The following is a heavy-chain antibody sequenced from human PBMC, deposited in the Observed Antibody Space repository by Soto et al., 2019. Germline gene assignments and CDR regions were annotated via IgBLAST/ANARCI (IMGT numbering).Heavy chain of an antibody. V-gene: IGHV4-59*01. CDR1: GGSISSYY. D-gene: IGHD6-13*01. CDR2: IYYSGST. Sequence: SETLSLTCTVSGGSISSYYWSWIRQPPGKGLEWIGYIYYSGSTNYNPSLKSRVTISVDTSKNQFSLKLSSVTAADTAVYYCARDLGGSSWYGGGYFDYWGQGTLVTVSS. CDR3: ARDLGGSSWYGGGYFDY. J-gene: IGHJ4*02.